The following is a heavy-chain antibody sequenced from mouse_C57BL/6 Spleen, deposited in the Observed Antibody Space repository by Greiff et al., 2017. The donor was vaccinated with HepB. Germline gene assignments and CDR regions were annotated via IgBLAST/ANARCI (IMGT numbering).Heavy chain of an antibody. D-gene: IGHD4-1*01. CDR1: GYTFTSYW. Sequence: QVQLQQPGAELVKPGASVKLSCKASGYTFTSYWMHWVKQRPGQGLEWIGMIHPNSGSTNYNEKFKSKATLTVDKSSSTAYMQLSSLTSEDSAVYNCARSLTGTLAWFAYWGQGTLVTVSA. V-gene: IGHV1-64*01. J-gene: IGHJ3*01. CDR2: IHPNSGST. CDR3: ARSLTGTLAWFAY.